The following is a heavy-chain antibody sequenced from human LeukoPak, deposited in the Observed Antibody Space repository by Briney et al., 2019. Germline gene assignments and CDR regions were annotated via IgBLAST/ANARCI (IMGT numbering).Heavy chain of an antibody. J-gene: IGHJ4*02. V-gene: IGHV3-23*01. Sequence: GGSLRLSCAASGFTFSSYGMSWVRQAPGKGLEWVSAISGSGGSTYYADSVKGRFTISRDNSKNTLYLQMNSLRAEDTAVYYCAKDPLPRWFGEFSNLDYWGQGTLVTVSS. D-gene: IGHD3-10*01. CDR2: ISGSGGST. CDR1: GFTFSSYG. CDR3: AKDPLPRWFGEFSNLDY.